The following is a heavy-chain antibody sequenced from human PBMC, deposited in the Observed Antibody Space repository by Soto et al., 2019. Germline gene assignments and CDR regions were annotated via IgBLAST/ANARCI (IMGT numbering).Heavy chain of an antibody. CDR3: ARDLREQQLAPHINYYYYYGMDV. CDR1: GGTISSYA. CDR2: IIPIFGTA. D-gene: IGHD6-13*01. V-gene: IGHV1-69*13. Sequence: SVTDCCNASGGTISSYAISWVRHAPGQGLEWMGGIIPIFGTANYAQKFQGRVTITADESTSTAYMELSSLRAEDTAVYYCARDLREQQLAPHINYYYYYGMDVWGQGTTVTVSS. J-gene: IGHJ6*02.